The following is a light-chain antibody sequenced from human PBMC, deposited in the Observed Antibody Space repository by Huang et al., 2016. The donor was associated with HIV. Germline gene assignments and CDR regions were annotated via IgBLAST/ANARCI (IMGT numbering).Light chain of an antibody. CDR1: QLVYRS. CDR2: DTS. CDR3: QQYTNWPPTT. V-gene: IGKV3-11*01. J-gene: IGKJ1*01. Sequence: EIVLTQSPTLSLSPGERASLSCRASQLVYRSLAWYRQNPGQPPRLLISDTSKRATGIPARCSGSGSGTDFTLTISGLEAEDFAVYYCQQYTNWPPTTFGQGTKVDIK.